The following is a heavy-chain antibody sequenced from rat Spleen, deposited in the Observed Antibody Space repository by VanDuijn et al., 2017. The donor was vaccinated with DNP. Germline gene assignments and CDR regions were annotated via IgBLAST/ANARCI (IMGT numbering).Heavy chain of an antibody. J-gene: IGHJ4*01. Sequence: EVQLVESGGGLIQPGRSLKLSCAASGFDFSDYDMAWVRQAPKKGLEWVTTITYVGGITYYRDSVKGRFTISRDNTENTVYLQMNNLRSDDTATYYCAKHLDAWGQGTSVTVSS. CDR2: ITYVGGIT. CDR3: AKHLDA. CDR1: GFDFSDYD. V-gene: IGHV5S10*01.